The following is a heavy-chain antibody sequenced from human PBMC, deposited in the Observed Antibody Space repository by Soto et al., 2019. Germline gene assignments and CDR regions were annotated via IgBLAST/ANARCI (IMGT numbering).Heavy chain of an antibody. D-gene: IGHD6-6*01. CDR2: ISTYNGNT. V-gene: IGHV1-18*01. J-gene: IGHJ6*02. CDR1: GYSFITYG. Sequence: ASVKVSCKASGYSFITYGISWVRQAPGQGLEWMGRISTYNGNTNYAQKLQGRITMTTDTSTTTGYMELRSLRSDDTAVYYCARDRPTSSIRARDYYYAMDVWGQGTTVTVSS. CDR3: ARDRPTSSIRARDYYYAMDV.